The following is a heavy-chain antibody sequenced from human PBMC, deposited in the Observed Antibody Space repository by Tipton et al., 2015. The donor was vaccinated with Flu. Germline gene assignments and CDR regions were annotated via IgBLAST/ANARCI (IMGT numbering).Heavy chain of an antibody. CDR1: GASFSNYY. J-gene: IGHJ5*02. Sequence: LRLSCIVYGASFSNYYWSWIRQPPGKALEWIGEINHSGSANYNPSLKTRVTISVDASKNQFSLMLSSVTAADTAVYYCARSIAVSGKFDPWGQGTLVTASS. CDR3: ARSIAVSGKFDP. CDR2: INHSGSA. V-gene: IGHV4-34*01. D-gene: IGHD6-19*01.